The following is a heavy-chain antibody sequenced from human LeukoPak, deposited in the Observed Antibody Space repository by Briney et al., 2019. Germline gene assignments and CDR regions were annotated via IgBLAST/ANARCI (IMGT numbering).Heavy chain of an antibody. CDR3: ARDVDIVVVVAASQKGHNWFDY. CDR2: IIPIFGIA. Sequence: ASVKVSCKASGGTFSSYAISWVRQAPGQGLEWMGRIIPIFGIANYAQKFQGRVTITADKSTSTAYMELSSLRSEDTAVYYCARDVDIVVVVAASQKGHNWFDYWGQGTLVTVSS. D-gene: IGHD2-15*01. CDR1: GGTFSSYA. J-gene: IGHJ5*01. V-gene: IGHV1-69*04.